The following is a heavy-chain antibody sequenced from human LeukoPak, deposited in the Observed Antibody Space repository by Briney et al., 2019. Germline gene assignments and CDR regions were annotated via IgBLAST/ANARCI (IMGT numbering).Heavy chain of an antibody. D-gene: IGHD4-17*01. V-gene: IGHV3-11*01. CDR3: AKDGADYGDYVGGWFDP. CDR2: ISSSGSTI. Sequence: GGSLRLSCAASGFTFSDYYMSWIRQAPGKGLEWVSYISSSGSTIYYADSVKGRFTISRDNAKNSLYLQMNSLRAEDTALYYCAKDGADYGDYVGGWFDPWGQGTLVTVSS. J-gene: IGHJ5*02. CDR1: GFTFSDYY.